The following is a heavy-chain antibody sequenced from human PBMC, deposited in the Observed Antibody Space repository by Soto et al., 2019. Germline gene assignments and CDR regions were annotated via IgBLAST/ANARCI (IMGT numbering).Heavy chain of an antibody. CDR3: AKDHSGSYRAEYFQH. CDR1: GFTFSSYG. V-gene: IGHV3-30*18. CDR2: ISYDGSNK. D-gene: IGHD1-26*01. J-gene: IGHJ1*01. Sequence: QVQLVESGGGVVQPGRSLRLSCAASGFTFSSYGMHWVRQAPGKGLEWVAVISYDGSNKYYADSVKGRFTISRDNSKNTLYLQMNSLRAEDTAVYYCAKDHSGSYRAEYFQHWGQGTLVTVSS.